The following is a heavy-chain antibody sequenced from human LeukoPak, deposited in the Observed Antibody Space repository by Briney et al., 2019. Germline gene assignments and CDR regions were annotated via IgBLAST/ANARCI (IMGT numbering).Heavy chain of an antibody. CDR1: GGSISSSSYY. J-gene: IGHJ4*02. Sequence: SETLSLTCTVSGGSISSSSYYWGWIRQPPGKGLEWIGSIYYSGSTYYNPSLKSRVTISVDTSKNQFSLKMSSVTAADTAMYYCARVGYDSKVYYFDYWGQGTLVTVSS. D-gene: IGHD3-22*01. CDR2: IYYSGST. CDR3: ARVGYDSKVYYFDY. V-gene: IGHV4-39*07.